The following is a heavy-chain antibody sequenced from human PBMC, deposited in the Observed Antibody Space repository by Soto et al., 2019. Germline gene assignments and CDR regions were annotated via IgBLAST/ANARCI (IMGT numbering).Heavy chain of an antibody. D-gene: IGHD1-26*01. J-gene: IGHJ4*02. CDR3: ATEMGATQGRFDN. CDR1: VSPFGANA. CDR2: LSNTGRRT. V-gene: IGHV3-23*01. Sequence: GGSLTLAFVVSVSPFGANAMSWVRQAPGKGLEWVSGLSNTGRRTSYADSVKGRFNISRDNSENTVYLQMNSLRVEDTAVYYCATEMGATQGRFDNWGQGTLVTVSS.